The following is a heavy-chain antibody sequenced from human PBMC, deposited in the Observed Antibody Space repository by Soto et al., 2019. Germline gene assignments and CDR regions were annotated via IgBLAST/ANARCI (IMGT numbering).Heavy chain of an antibody. D-gene: IGHD4-17*01. V-gene: IGHV1-8*01. CDR3: AIPHTDYGGFDDVFDI. CDR2: MNPNSGNT. CDR1: GYTFTSYD. J-gene: IGHJ3*02. Sequence: ASVKVSCKASGYTFTSYDINWVRQATGQGLEWMEWMNPNSGNTGYAQKFQGRVTMTRNTSISTAYMELSSLRSEDTAVYYCAIPHTDYGGFDDVFDIWGQGTMVTVSS.